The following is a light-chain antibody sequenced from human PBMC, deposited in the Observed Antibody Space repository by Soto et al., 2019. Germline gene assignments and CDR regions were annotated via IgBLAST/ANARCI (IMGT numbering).Light chain of an antibody. Sequence: QSVLTQPPSVSGAPGQRVTISCTGSSSNIGAGYDVHWYQQLPGTAPKLLIYGNSNRPSGVPDRFSGSKSGTSASLAITGLQXEDEADYXCQSYDSSLSGVVFGGGTKVTVL. J-gene: IGLJ2*01. CDR1: SSNIGAGYD. V-gene: IGLV1-40*01. CDR2: GNS. CDR3: QSYDSSLSGVV.